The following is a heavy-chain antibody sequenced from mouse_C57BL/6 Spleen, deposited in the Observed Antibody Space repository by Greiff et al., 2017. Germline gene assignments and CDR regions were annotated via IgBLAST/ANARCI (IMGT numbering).Heavy chain of an antibody. Sequence: EVQLQQSGPELVKPGASVKIPCKASGYTFTDYNMDWVKQSHGKSLEWIGDINPNNGGTIYNQKFKGKSTLTVDKSSSTAYMELRSLTSEDTAVYYCAREYDYDGTSLAYWGQGTLVTVSA. V-gene: IGHV1-18*01. CDR3: AREYDYDGTSLAY. CDR2: INPNNGGT. D-gene: IGHD2-4*01. CDR1: GYTFTDYN. J-gene: IGHJ3*01.